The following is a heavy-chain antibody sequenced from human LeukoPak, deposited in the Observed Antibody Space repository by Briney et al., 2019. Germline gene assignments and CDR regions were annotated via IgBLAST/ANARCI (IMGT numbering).Heavy chain of an antibody. CDR1: GFTFSSYA. Sequence: GGPLRLSCAASGFTFSSYAMHGVRQAPGKGLEWVAVISYDGSNKYYADSVKGRFTISRDNSKNTLYLQMNSLRTEDTAVYYCARGLANSRDYWGQGTLVTVSS. CDR3: ARGLANSRDY. CDR2: ISYDGSNK. J-gene: IGHJ4*02. V-gene: IGHV3-30*04.